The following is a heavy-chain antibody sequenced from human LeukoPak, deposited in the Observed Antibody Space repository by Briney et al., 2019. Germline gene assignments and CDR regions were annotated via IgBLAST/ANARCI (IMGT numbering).Heavy chain of an antibody. D-gene: IGHD6-19*01. Sequence: PSETLSLTCTVSGYSISSGYYWGWLRQPPGKGLEWIGSIYHTGSTYYNPSLKSRVTISVDTSKNQFSLKLSSVTAADTAVYYCASPTRGSGWSDYWGQGTLVTVSS. CDR2: IYHTGST. CDR3: ASPTRGSGWSDY. J-gene: IGHJ4*02. V-gene: IGHV4-38-2*02. CDR1: GYSISSGYY.